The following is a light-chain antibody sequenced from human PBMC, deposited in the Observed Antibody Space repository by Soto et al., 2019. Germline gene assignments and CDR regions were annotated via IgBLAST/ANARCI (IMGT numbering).Light chain of an antibody. V-gene: IGKV4-1*01. CDR3: QQYSSAPRT. Sequence: DIVMTQSPDSLTVSLGDRATINCKSSQSLLDGSINKNYLTWYQQKPGQPPKLLIYWASTRESGVPDRFSGSGSGTDFTLTISSLQAEDVAVYYCQQYSSAPRTFGQGTKVEIK. CDR1: QSLLDGSINKNY. CDR2: WAS. J-gene: IGKJ1*01.